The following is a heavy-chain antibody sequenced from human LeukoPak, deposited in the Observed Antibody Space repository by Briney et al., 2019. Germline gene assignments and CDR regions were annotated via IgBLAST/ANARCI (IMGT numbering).Heavy chain of an antibody. J-gene: IGHJ4*02. Sequence: GGSLRLSCAASGFTVSSNYMSWVRQAPGKGLEWVSVIYSGGSTYYADSVKGRFTISRDNSKNTLYLQMNSLRAEDAAVYYCARSPVPGLTYYYDSSGYYRGYYFDYWGQGTLVTVSS. D-gene: IGHD3-22*01. CDR2: IYSGGST. V-gene: IGHV3-66*01. CDR1: GFTVSSNY. CDR3: ARSPVPGLTYYYDSSGYYRGYYFDY.